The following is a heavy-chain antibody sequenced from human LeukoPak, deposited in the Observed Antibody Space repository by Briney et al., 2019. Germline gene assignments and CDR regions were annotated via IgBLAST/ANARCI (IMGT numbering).Heavy chain of an antibody. Sequence: PSETLSLTCAVYGGSFSGYYWSWIRQPPGEGLEWIGEINHSGSTNYNPSLKSRVTISVDTSKNQFSLKLSSVTAADTAVYYCARVRIGNGYFDYWGQGTLVTVSS. CDR2: INHSGST. V-gene: IGHV4-34*01. J-gene: IGHJ4*02. D-gene: IGHD2-15*01. CDR1: GGSFSGYY. CDR3: ARVRIGNGYFDY.